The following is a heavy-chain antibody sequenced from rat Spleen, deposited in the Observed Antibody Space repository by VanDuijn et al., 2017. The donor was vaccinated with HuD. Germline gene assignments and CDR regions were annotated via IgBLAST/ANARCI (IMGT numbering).Heavy chain of an antibody. CDR1: GFTFNVYW. J-gene: IGHJ2*01. V-gene: IGHV5-31*01. CDR2: ITNTGDTT. Sequence: EVQLMESGGGLVQPGKSLKLSCVASGFTFNVYWMAWIRQAPGKGLEWVATITNTGDTTYYSDSVKGRFTISRDNAISTLYLQVNSLRSEDTANYYCTRENYYTGDYWGQGVMVTFSS. CDR3: TRENYYTGDY. D-gene: IGHD1-6*01.